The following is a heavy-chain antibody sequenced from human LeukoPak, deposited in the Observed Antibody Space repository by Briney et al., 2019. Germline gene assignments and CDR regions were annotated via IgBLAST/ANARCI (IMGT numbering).Heavy chain of an antibody. Sequence: SETLSLTCTVSGGSISSYYWGWIRQPPGKGLEWIGSIYYSGSTYYNPSLKSRVTISVDTSKNQFSLKLSSVTAADTAVYYCARSLTIFGVVIPMGYWGQGTLVTVSS. J-gene: IGHJ4*02. CDR1: GGSISSYY. CDR3: ARSLTIFGVVIPMGY. CDR2: IYYSGST. D-gene: IGHD3-3*01. V-gene: IGHV4-39*01.